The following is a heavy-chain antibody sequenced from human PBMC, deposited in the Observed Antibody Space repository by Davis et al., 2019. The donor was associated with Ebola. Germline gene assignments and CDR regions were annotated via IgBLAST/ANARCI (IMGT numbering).Heavy chain of an antibody. CDR1: GFAFSAYV. J-gene: IGHJ6*04. D-gene: IGHD3-3*01. CDR2: ISSDGSNQ. V-gene: IGHV3-30-3*01. Sequence: GGSLRLSCAASGFAFSAYVLHWVRQAPGKGLEWVALISSDGSNQNYADSVKGRFTISRDNSKNTLWLQMNSLRADDTAVYYCAREGVALVLEWLLSSYGMDVWGKGTTVTVSS. CDR3: AREGVALVLEWLLSSYGMDV.